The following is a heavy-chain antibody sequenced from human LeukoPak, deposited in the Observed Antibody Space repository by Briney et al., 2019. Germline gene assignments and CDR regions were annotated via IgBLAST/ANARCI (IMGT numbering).Heavy chain of an antibody. Sequence: ASVKVSCKASGYTFTSYAMHWVRQAPGQRLEWMGWINAGNGNTKYSQKFQGRVTITRDTSASTAYMELSSLRSEDTAVYYCARGVEAGYCSSTSCYAANWLDPWGQGTLVTVSS. V-gene: IGHV1-3*01. D-gene: IGHD2-2*01. CDR3: ARGVEAGYCSSTSCYAANWLDP. CDR2: INAGNGNT. J-gene: IGHJ5*02. CDR1: GYTFTSYA.